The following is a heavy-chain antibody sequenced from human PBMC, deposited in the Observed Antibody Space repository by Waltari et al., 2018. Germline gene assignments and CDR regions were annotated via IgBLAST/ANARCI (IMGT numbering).Heavy chain of an antibody. Sequence: EVQLVESGGGLVQPGGSLSLSCAASGVPLRSFWISWVRQAPGKGLEWVANIKQDGSEKYYVDSVKGRFTISRDNAKNSLYLQMNSLRAEDTAVYYCARDPACGSSSCHWGQGTLVTVSS. CDR2: IKQDGSEK. D-gene: IGHD6-13*01. J-gene: IGHJ4*02. CDR3: ARDPACGSSSCH. CDR1: GVPLRSFW. V-gene: IGHV3-7*01.